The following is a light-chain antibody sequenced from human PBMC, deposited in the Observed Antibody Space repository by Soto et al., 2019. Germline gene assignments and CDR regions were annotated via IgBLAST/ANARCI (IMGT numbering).Light chain of an antibody. Sequence: QSALTQPPSASGSPGQSVTISCTGTSSDIGAYNYVSWYQQHPGKAPKLMIHEVSKRPSGVPDRFSGSKSGNTASLTVSGLQAEDEADYYCSSYAGSNERWVFGGGTKLTAL. CDR2: EVS. V-gene: IGLV2-8*01. CDR3: SSYAGSNERWV. CDR1: SSDIGAYNY. J-gene: IGLJ3*02.